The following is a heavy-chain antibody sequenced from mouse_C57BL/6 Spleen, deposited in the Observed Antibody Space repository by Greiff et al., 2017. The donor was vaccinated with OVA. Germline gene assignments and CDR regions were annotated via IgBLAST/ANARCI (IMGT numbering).Heavy chain of an antibody. CDR3: ASPAYYSNYEFAY. CDR1: GYTFTDYN. J-gene: IGHJ3*01. D-gene: IGHD2-5*01. CDR2: INPNNGGT. Sequence: EVQLQQSGPELVKPGASVKMSCKASGYTFTDYNMHWVKQSHGKSLEWIGYINPNNGGTSYNQKFKGKATLTVNKSSSTAYLELRSLTSEDSAVYYCASPAYYSNYEFAYWGQGTLVTVSA. V-gene: IGHV1-22*01.